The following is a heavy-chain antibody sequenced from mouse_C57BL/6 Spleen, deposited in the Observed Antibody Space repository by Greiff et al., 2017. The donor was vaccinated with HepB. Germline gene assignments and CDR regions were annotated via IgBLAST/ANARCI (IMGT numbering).Heavy chain of an antibody. CDR2: IDPETGGT. CDR1: GYTFTDYE. J-gene: IGHJ1*03. V-gene: IGHV1-15*01. D-gene: IGHD1-1*01. Sequence: QVQLKQSGAELVRPGASVTLSCKASGYTFTDYEMHWVKQTPVHGLEWIGAIDPETGGTAYNQKFKGKAILTADKSSSTAYMELRSLTSEDSAVYYCTRKDSYGSSYERYFDVWGTGTTVTVSS. CDR3: TRKDSYGSSYERYFDV.